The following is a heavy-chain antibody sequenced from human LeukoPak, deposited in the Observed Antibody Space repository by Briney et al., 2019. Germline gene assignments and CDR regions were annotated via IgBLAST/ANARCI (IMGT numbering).Heavy chain of an antibody. CDR1: GYTFTSYA. V-gene: IGHV7-4-1*02. CDR3: ARDSPKQNYYDSSGYYGIDY. J-gene: IGHJ4*02. Sequence: ASVKVSCKASGYTFTSYAMNWVRQAPGQGLEWMGWINTNTGNPTYAQGFTGRFVFSLDTSVSTAYLQISSLKAEDTAVYYCARDSPKQNYYDSSGYYGIDYWGQGTLVTVSS. D-gene: IGHD3-22*01. CDR2: INTNTGNP.